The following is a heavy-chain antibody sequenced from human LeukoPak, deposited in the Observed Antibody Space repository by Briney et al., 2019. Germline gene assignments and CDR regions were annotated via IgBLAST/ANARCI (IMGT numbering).Heavy chain of an antibody. D-gene: IGHD2-2*01. J-gene: IGHJ4*02. Sequence: GGSLRLSCAASGFTFSNYWMTWVRQAPGKGLEWVSVIYSGGSTYYADSVKGRFTISRDNSKNTLYLQMNSLRAEDTAVYYCASGPAAIPYWGQGTLVTVSS. CDR2: IYSGGST. CDR1: GFTFSNYW. CDR3: ASGPAAIPY. V-gene: IGHV3-66*01.